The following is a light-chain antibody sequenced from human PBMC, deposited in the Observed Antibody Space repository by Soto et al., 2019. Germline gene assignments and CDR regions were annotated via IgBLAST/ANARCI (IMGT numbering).Light chain of an antibody. CDR3: QHYGTSAL. J-gene: IGKJ3*01. CDR1: QSVSSSY. V-gene: IGKV3-20*01. Sequence: EIVLTQSPGTLSLSPGERATLSCRASQSVSSSYLACYQQKPGQAPRLLIYDASRATGIPDRFSGSGSRTDLPLTITRLEPEDFAVYYCQHYGTSALFGPGTKVDI. CDR2: DAS.